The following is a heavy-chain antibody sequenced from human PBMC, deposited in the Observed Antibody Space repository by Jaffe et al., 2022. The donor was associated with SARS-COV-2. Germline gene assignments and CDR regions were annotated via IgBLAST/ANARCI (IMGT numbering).Heavy chain of an antibody. V-gene: IGHV3-23*01. CDR3: AKAYIAARPDYYYYYGMDV. D-gene: IGHD6-6*01. CDR2: ISGSGGST. CDR1: GFTFSSYA. J-gene: IGHJ6*02. Sequence: EVQLLESGGGLVQPGGSLRLSCAASGFTFSSYAMSWVRQAPGKGLEWVSAISGSGGSTYYADSVKGRFTISRDNSKNTLYLQMNSLRAEDTAVYYCAKAYIAARPDYYYYYGMDVWGQGTTVTVSS.